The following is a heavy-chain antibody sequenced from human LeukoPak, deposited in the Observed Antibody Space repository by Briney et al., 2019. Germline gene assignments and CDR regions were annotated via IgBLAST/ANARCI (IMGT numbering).Heavy chain of an antibody. J-gene: IGHJ4*02. Sequence: GGSLRLSCAASGFTFSSYAMHWVRQAPGKGLEWVSAISVSGGSTYYADSVKGRFTISRDNSKNTLYLQMNSLRAEDTAVYYCAKEHITIFGVVILGTGFDYWGQGTLVTVSS. V-gene: IGHV3-23*01. CDR2: ISVSGGST. CDR1: GFTFSSYA. D-gene: IGHD3-3*01. CDR3: AKEHITIFGVVILGTGFDY.